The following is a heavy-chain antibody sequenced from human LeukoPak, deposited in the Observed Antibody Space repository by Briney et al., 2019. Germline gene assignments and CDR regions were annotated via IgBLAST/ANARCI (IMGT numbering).Heavy chain of an antibody. CDR3: ARGYSATYGRFDP. CDR2: INHSGST. V-gene: IGHV4-34*01. Sequence: SETLSLTCAVYGGSFSGYYWSWIRQPPGKGLEWIGEINHSGSTNYNPSLKSRVTISVDTSKNQFSLKLSSVTAADTAVYFCARGYSATYGRFDPWGQGTLVTVSS. CDR1: GGSFSGYY. D-gene: IGHD1-26*01. J-gene: IGHJ5*02.